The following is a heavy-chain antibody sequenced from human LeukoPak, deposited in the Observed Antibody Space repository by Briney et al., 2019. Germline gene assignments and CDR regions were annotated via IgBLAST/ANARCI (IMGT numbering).Heavy chain of an antibody. Sequence: PSETLSLTCTVSGGSISSGDYYWSWIRQPPGKGLEWIGYIYYSGSTYYNPSLKSRVTISVDTSKNQFSLKLSSVTAADTAVYYCARRQGPNTYYYDSSGLWYFDLWGRGTLVTVSS. CDR2: IYYSGST. J-gene: IGHJ2*01. V-gene: IGHV4-30-4*02. D-gene: IGHD3-22*01. CDR1: GGSISSGDYY. CDR3: ARRQGPNTYYYDSSGLWYFDL.